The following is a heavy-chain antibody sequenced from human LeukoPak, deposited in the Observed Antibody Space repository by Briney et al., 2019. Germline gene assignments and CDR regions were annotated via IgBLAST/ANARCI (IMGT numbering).Heavy chain of an antibody. V-gene: IGHV3-74*01. CDR1: GFTFSSYW. CDR2: INSDGSST. CDR3: ARTFGEQFPFDY. J-gene: IGHJ4*02. Sequence: GGSLRPSCAASGFTFSSYWMHWVRQAPGKGLVWVSRINSDGSSTSYADSVKGRFTISRDNAKNTLYLQMNSLRAEDTAVYYCARTFGEQFPFDYWGQGTLVTVSS. D-gene: IGHD3-10*01.